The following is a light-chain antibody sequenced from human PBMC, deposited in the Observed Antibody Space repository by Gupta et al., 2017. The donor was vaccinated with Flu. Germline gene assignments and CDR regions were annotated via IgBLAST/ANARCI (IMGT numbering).Light chain of an antibody. V-gene: IGLV1-40*01. CDR1: SSNIGAGYD. J-gene: IGLJ2*01. CDR3: QSYDSSHVV. Sequence: QSVLTQPPSVSGAPGQRVTISCTGSSSNIGAGYDVHWYQQLPVTAPKLLIYGNSNRPAGVPDRFSGSKSVTSASLAITGLQAEDEADYYCQSYDSSHVVFGGGTKLTVL. CDR2: GNS.